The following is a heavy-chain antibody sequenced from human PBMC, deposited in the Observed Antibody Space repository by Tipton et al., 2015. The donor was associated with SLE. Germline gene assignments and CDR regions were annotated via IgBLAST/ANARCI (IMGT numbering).Heavy chain of an antibody. CDR3: ARESVDWFFVL. V-gene: IGHV4-38-2*02. J-gene: IGHJ2*01. CDR1: GDSIRSGYY. D-gene: IGHD2-15*01. Sequence: TLSLTCTVSGDSIRSGYYWGWIRQPPGKGLEWIGSIYHRGTTYYNASLKSRVTISVDTSNNQFSLKLSSVTATDTAVYYCARESVDWFFVLWGRGPLVTVSS. CDR2: IYHRGTT.